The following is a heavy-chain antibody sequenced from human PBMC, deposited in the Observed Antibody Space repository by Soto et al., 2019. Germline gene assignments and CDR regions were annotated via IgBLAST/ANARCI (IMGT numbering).Heavy chain of an antibody. CDR3: ATEKISIAAAGTSGYYYYMDV. D-gene: IGHD6-13*01. CDR2: FDPEDGET. J-gene: IGHJ6*03. Sequence: GASVKVSCKVSGYTLTELSMHWVRQAPGKGLEWMGGFDPEDGETIYAQKFQGRVTMTEDTSTDTAYMELSSLRSEDTAVYYCATEKISIAAAGTSGYYYYMDVWGKGTTVTVSS. V-gene: IGHV1-24*01. CDR1: GYTLTELS.